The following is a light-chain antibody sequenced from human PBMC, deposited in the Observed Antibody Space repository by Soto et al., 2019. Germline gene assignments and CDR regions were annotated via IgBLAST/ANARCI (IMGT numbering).Light chain of an antibody. CDR3: AEWDDSLNGPV. V-gene: IGLV1-44*01. CDR2: SNN. CDR1: SSNIGSNI. Sequence: QSVLTQPPSASGTPGQRVTISCSGSSSNIGSNIVNWYQQLPGTAPKLLIYSNNQRPSGVPDRFSGSKSGTSASLAISGLQSEDEADYYCAEWDDSLNGPVFGGGTQMTVL. J-gene: IGLJ3*02.